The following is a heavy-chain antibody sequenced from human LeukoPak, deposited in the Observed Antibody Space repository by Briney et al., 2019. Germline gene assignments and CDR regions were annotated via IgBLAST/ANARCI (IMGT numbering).Heavy chain of an antibody. J-gene: IGHJ5*02. CDR1: GGTFSSYA. V-gene: IGHV1-69*04. CDR2: IIPILGIA. D-gene: IGHD2-2*02. Sequence: ASVKVSCKASGGTFSSYAISWVRQAPGQGLEWMGRIIPILGIANYAQKFQGRVTINADKSTSTAYMELSSLRSEDTAVYYCARDRYCSSTSCYSWFDPWGQGTLVTVSS. CDR3: ARDRYCSSTSCYSWFDP.